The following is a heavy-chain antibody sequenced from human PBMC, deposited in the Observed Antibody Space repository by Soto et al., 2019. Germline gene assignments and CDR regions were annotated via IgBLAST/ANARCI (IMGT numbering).Heavy chain of an antibody. J-gene: IGHJ4*02. CDR1: GGTFSSYA. Sequence: SVKVSCKASGGTFSSYAISWVRQAPGQGLEWMGGIIPIFGTANYAQKFQGRVTITADESTSTAYMELSSLRSEDTAVYYCASRFHDYGDYDVYWGQGTLVTVSS. CDR2: IIPIFGTA. V-gene: IGHV1-69*13. D-gene: IGHD4-17*01. CDR3: ASRFHDYGDYDVY.